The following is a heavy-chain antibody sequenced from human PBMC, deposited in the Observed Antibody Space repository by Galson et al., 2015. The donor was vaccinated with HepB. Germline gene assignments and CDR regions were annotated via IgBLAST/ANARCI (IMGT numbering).Heavy chain of an antibody. CDR1: GYSFTSYW. J-gene: IGHJ4*02. Sequence: QSGAEVKKPGESLKISCKGSGYSFTSYWIGWVRQMPGKGLEWMGIIYPGDSDTRYSPSFQGQVTISADMSISTAYLQWSSLKASDTAMYYCARRASNYYGSGSYGEVFDYWGQGTLVTVSS. V-gene: IGHV5-51*01. D-gene: IGHD3-10*01. CDR2: IYPGDSDT. CDR3: ARRASNYYGSGSYGEVFDY.